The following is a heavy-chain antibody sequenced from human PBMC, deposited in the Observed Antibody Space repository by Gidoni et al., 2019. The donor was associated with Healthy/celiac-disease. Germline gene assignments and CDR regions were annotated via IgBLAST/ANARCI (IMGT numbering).Heavy chain of an antibody. CDR2: ISSNGGST. J-gene: IGHJ5*02. CDR1: GVTFSSYA. V-gene: IGHV3-64D*08. CDR3: VPLDWFDP. Sequence: EVQLVEAGGGLVQPGGSLRTDCSASGVTFSSYAMHWVRQAPGTGLEYVSAISSNGGSTYYADSVKGRFTISSATSKNTLYLQMSSLRAEDTAVYYCVPLDWFDPWGQGTLVTVSS.